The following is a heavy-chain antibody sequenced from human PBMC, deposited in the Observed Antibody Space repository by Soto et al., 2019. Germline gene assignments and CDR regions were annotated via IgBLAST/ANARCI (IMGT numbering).Heavy chain of an antibody. J-gene: IGHJ4*02. Sequence: EVQLVESGGGLVQPGGSLRLSCAAYGFTFMSYSMNWVRQAPGKGLEWGSYISSSSSTIYYADSVKGRFTISRDNAKNSLYLQMNSLRAEDTDVYYCARLRELVAHYWGQGTLVTVSS. CDR1: GFTFMSYS. D-gene: IGHD6-6*01. CDR3: ARLRELVAHY. V-gene: IGHV3-48*01. CDR2: ISSSSSTI.